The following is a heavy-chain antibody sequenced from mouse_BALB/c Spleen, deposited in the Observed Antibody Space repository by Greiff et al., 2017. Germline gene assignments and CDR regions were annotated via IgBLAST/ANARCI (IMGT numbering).Heavy chain of an antibody. V-gene: IGHV1-14*01. CDR3: AREKNYYRYDY. J-gene: IGHJ2*01. CDR2: INPYNDGT. D-gene: IGHD2-14*01. CDR1: GYTFTSYV. Sequence: EVQLQESGPELVKPGASVKMSCKASGYTFTSYVMHWVKQKPGQGLEWIGYINPYNDGTKYNEKFKGKATLTSDKSSSTAYMELSSLTSEDSAVYYCAREKNYYRYDYWGQGTTLTVSS.